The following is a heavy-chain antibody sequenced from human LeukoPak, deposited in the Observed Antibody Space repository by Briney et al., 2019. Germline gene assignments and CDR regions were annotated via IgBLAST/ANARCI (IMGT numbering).Heavy chain of an antibody. V-gene: IGHV3-30*01. CDR1: GFIFSSNA. Sequence: GGSLRLSCAVSGFIFSSNAMHWVRQAPGEGLEWVAVISTDGRDKHHADSVKGRFTISRDNSKNTLFLQVNSLRVEDTAIYYCARDLKAAADYYFDYWGQGTLVTVSS. CDR2: ISTDGRDK. D-gene: IGHD6-13*01. CDR3: ARDLKAAADYYFDY. J-gene: IGHJ4*02.